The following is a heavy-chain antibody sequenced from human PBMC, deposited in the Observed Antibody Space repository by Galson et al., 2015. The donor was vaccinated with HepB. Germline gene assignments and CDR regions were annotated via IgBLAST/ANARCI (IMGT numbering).Heavy chain of an antibody. Sequence: SLRLSCAASGLTYSDSSMTWVRQAPGQGLEWVSVVSGSGVNTFYADSVKGRFTVSRDTSKNIFYLQMSSLRADDTALYYCAKGIWGFAMFDALDIWGQGTMVTVSS. V-gene: IGHV3-23*01. D-gene: IGHD3-16*01. CDR3: AKGIWGFAMFDALDI. CDR2: VSGSGVNT. CDR1: GLTYSDSS. J-gene: IGHJ3*02.